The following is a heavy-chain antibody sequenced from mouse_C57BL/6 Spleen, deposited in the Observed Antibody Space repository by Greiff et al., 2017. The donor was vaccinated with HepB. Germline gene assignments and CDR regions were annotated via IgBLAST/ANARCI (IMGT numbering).Heavy chain of an antibody. CDR3: ARGPYYYGSSGWYFDV. J-gene: IGHJ1*03. CDR1: GFTFSDYG. V-gene: IGHV5-17*01. D-gene: IGHD1-1*01. Sequence: DVKLVESGGGLVKPGGSLKLSCAASGFTFSDYGMHWVRQAPEKGLEWVAYISSGSSTIYYADTVKGRFTISRDNAKNTLFLQMTSLRSEDTAMYYCARGPYYYGSSGWYFDVWGTGTTVTVSS. CDR2: ISSGSSTI.